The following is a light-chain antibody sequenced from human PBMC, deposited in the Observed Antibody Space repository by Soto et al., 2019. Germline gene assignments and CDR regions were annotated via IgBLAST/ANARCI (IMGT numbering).Light chain of an antibody. Sequence: QSALTQPSSVSGSPGQSITISCTGTSSDVGAYTFVSWYQQHPDKVPKLMIFAVSRRHSGVSDRFSGSKSGNTVSLTISGLRPEDEADYYCSSYTSSSTNVFASGTKVTVL. CDR3: SSYTSSSTNV. CDR2: AVS. V-gene: IGLV2-14*03. J-gene: IGLJ1*01. CDR1: SSDVGAYTF.